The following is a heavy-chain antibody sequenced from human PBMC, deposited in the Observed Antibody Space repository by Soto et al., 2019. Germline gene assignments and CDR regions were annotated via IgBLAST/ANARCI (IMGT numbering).Heavy chain of an antibody. CDR2: IFGSGAPT. CDR3: SREASSWGFAFPF. J-gene: IGHJ3*01. V-gene: IGHV3-23*01. Sequence: EVQLLESGGGLVQPGGSLRLSCAASGFTFSHYAMSWVRQAPGKGLQWVSTIFGSGAPTHYADFVKGRFGISRDNSNNMLFLEMNILKDADTAVYYCSREASSWGFAFPFWGQGTRVAVSS. CDR1: GFTFSHYA. D-gene: IGHD3-16*01.